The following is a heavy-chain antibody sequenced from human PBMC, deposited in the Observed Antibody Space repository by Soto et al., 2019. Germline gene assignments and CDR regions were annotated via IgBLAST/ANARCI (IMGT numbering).Heavy chain of an antibody. D-gene: IGHD2-15*01. CDR1: GFTFSSYA. V-gene: IGHV3-30-3*01. CDR2: ISYDGSNK. CDR3: ARVDGGNDGARYGMDV. J-gene: IGHJ6*02. Sequence: LRLSCAASGFTFSSYAMHWVRQAPGKGLEWVAVISYDGSNKYYADSVKGRFTISRDNSKNTLYLQMNSLRAEDTAVYYCARVDGGNDGARYGMDVWGQGTTVTVSS.